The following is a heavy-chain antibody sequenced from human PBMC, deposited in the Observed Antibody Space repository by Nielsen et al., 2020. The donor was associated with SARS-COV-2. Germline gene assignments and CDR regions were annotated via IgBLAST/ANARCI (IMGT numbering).Heavy chain of an antibody. CDR2: ISYDGSNK. CDR3: AKGSFGVVTPFDY. CDR1: GFTFSSYA. J-gene: IGHJ4*02. D-gene: IGHD3-3*01. Sequence: GGSLRLSCAASGFTFSSYAMHWVRQAPGKGLEWVAVISYDGSNKYYADSVKGRFTISRDNSKNTLYLQMNSLRAEDTAVYYCAKGSFGVVTPFDYWGQGTLVTVSS. V-gene: IGHV3-30-3*01.